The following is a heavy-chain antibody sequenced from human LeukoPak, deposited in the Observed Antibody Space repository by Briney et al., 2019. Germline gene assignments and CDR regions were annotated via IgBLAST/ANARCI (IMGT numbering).Heavy chain of an antibody. V-gene: IGHV3-21*01. Sequence: XXVXXXXGKGLEWVSSISSSSSYIYYADSVKGRFTISRDNAKNSLHLQMNSLRAEDTAVYYCARGPGGAFDIWGQGTMVTVSS. CDR2: ISSSSSYI. CDR3: ARGPGGAFDI. J-gene: IGHJ3*02. D-gene: IGHD1-14*01.